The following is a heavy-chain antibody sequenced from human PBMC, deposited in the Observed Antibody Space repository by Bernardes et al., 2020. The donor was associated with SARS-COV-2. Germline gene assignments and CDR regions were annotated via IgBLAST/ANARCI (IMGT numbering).Heavy chain of an antibody. CDR2: MNPNSGNI. D-gene: IGHD1-26*01. CDR1: GYVFTSFV. Sequence: ASVNVSCKSSGYVFTSFVIIWVRQVTGQGLEWMGLMNPNSGNIGNAQNFQGRVTMTSDTSITTAYMELSSLRSEDTAVYYCAKKGVGYTAPDYWGQGTPVTVSS. J-gene: IGHJ4*02. V-gene: IGHV1-8*01. CDR3: AKKGVGYTAPDY.